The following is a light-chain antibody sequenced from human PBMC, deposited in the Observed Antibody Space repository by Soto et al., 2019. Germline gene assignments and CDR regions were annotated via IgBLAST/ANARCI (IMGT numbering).Light chain of an antibody. CDR2: YDS. V-gene: IGLV3-21*04. CDR1: TIGSKS. Sequence: SYELTQPPSVSVAPGQTARITCGGNTIGSKSVHWYQQKPGQAPVLVIYYDSDRPSGIPERFSGSNSGNTATLTISRVEAGDEADYYCQVWDSSSDHVVFGGGTKHTVL. J-gene: IGLJ2*01. CDR3: QVWDSSSDHVV.